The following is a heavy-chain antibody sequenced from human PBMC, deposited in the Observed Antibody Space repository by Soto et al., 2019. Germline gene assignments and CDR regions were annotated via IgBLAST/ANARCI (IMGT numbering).Heavy chain of an antibody. Sequence: EVQLVESGGGLVQPGGSLRLSCAASGFTFSSYWMTWVRQAPGKGLEWVANIKQDGSEKDYVDSVKGRFTISRDNAKNSLYLQRNSLRAEDPAVYYCAGARKIHWDGLDVWGQGTTVTVSS. D-gene: IGHD1-26*01. CDR2: IKQDGSEK. V-gene: IGHV3-7*01. CDR3: AGARKIHWDGLDV. CDR1: GFTFSSYW. J-gene: IGHJ6*02.